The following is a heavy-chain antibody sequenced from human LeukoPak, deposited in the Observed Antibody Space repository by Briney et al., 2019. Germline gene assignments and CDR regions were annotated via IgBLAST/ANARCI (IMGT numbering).Heavy chain of an antibody. Sequence: ASVKVSCKASGGTFSSYAISWVRQAPGQGLEWMGRIIPILGIANYAQKFQGRVTITADKSTSTAYMELSSLRSEDTAVYYCVRDDDRSDNGLDYWGQGTLVTVSS. CDR1: GGTFSSYA. D-gene: IGHD3-22*01. J-gene: IGHJ4*02. CDR3: VRDDDRSDNGLDY. CDR2: IIPILGIA. V-gene: IGHV1-69*04.